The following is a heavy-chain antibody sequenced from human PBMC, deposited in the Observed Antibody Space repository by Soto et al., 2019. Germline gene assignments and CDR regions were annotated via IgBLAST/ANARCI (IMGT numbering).Heavy chain of an antibody. D-gene: IGHD6-19*01. CDR2: IYYSGST. J-gene: IGHJ5*02. CDR1: GGSISSSCYY. Sequence: SETLSLTCTVSGGSISSSCYYWGWIRQPPGKGLEWIGSIYYSGSTYYNPSLKSRVTISVDTSKNQFSLKLSSVTAADTAVYYCARQVSSGWYVDWFDPWGQGTLVTVSS. CDR3: ARQVSSGWYVDWFDP. V-gene: IGHV4-39*01.